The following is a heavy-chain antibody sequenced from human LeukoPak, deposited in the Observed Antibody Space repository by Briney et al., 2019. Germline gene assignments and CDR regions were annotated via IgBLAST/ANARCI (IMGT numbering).Heavy chain of an antibody. Sequence: PGGSLRLSCAASGFTVSSYYMNWVRQAPGKELEGVSFIYTGGGRYYADSVRGRFTISRDTSKNMVFLQMNSLRVEDTAVYYCARGIDYWGRGTLVTVSS. J-gene: IGHJ4*02. CDR1: GFTVSSYY. V-gene: IGHV3-53*01. CDR2: IYTGGGR. CDR3: ARGIDY.